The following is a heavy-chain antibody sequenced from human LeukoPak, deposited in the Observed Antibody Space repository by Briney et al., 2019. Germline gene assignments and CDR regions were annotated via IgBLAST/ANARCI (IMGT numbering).Heavy chain of an antibody. CDR2: ISSSGSTI. J-gene: IGHJ4*02. D-gene: IGHD6-13*01. CDR3: ARDLPGIAAAEPHFDY. Sequence: GGSLRLSCAASGFTFSDYYMSWIPQAPGKVLEWVSYISSSGSTIYYADSVKGRFTISRDNAKNSLYLQMNSLRAEDTAVYYCARDLPGIAAAEPHFDYWGQGTLVTVSS. CDR1: GFTFSDYY. V-gene: IGHV3-11*01.